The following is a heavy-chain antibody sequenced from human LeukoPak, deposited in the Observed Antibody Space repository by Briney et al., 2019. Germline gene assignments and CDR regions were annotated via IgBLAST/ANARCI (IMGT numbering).Heavy chain of an antibody. J-gene: IGHJ6*03. D-gene: IGHD3-9*01. CDR1: GYTFTSYD. V-gene: IGHV1-8*01. Sequence: GASVKVSCKASGYTFTSYDINWVRQATGQGLEWMGWMNTNSGNTGYAQKFQGRVTMTRNTSISTAYMGLSSLRSEDTAVYYCARSDDILTGSYYYYMDVWGKGTTVTVSS. CDR2: MNTNSGNT. CDR3: ARSDDILTGSYYYYMDV.